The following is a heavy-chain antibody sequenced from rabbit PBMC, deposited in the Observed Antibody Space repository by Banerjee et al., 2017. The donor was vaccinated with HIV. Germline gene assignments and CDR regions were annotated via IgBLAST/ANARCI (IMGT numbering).Heavy chain of an antibody. CDR2: IYAGSSGGT. Sequence: QSLEESGGDLVKPGASLTLTCTASGFSFSSYYYMCWVRQAPGKGLEWIACIYAGSSGGTYYASWAKGRFTISKTSSTTVTLQMTSLTAADTATYFCARGSGGNGYAFNLWGQGTLVTVS. V-gene: IGHV1S40*01. CDR3: ARGSGGNGYAFNL. D-gene: IGHD6-1*01. CDR1: GFSFSSYYY. J-gene: IGHJ4*01.